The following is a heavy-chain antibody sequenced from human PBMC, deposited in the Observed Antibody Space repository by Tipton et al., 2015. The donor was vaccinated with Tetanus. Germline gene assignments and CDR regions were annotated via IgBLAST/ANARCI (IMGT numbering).Heavy chain of an antibody. Sequence: TLSLTCSVSGASVTSGYYYWSWIRQPPGKGLEWIGFIFYNGSTYFNPSLKSRVAISVDTSKIQFSLRLASVTAADTAVYYCARARSASTGLEKGFDPWGQGTRVTVSS. D-gene: IGHD3-9*01. J-gene: IGHJ5*02. CDR3: ARARSASTGLEKGFDP. CDR2: IFYNGST. CDR1: GASVTSGYYY. V-gene: IGHV4-61*01.